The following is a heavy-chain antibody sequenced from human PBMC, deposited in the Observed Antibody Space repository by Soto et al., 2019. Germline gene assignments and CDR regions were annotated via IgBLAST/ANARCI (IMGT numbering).Heavy chain of an antibody. CDR1: GFTFSSYW. CDR2: INSDGSST. J-gene: IGHJ6*02. Sequence: EVQLVESGGGLVQPGGSLRLSCAASGFTFSSYWMHWVRQAPGKGLVWVSRINSDGSSTSYADSVKGRFTISRDNAKNKLYVQMNSLRAEDTGVYYCARVVIYYYGMDVWGQGTTVTVSS. D-gene: IGHD2-21*01. CDR3: ARVVIYYYGMDV. V-gene: IGHV3-74*01.